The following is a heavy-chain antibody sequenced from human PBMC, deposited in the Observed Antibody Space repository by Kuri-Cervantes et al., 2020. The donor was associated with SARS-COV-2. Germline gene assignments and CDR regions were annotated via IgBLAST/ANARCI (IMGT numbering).Heavy chain of an antibody. CDR2: IYISEST. D-gene: IGHD2-2*03. Sequence: SETLSLTCTVSGDSISSYYWSWIRQPAGKGLEWIGRIYISESTNYNPSLESRVTMSIDTSRNQFSLRLSSVIAADTAVYYCAGGYTGWISNWGQGTLVTVSS. CDR1: GDSISSYY. CDR3: AGGYTGWISN. J-gene: IGHJ4*02. V-gene: IGHV4-4*07.